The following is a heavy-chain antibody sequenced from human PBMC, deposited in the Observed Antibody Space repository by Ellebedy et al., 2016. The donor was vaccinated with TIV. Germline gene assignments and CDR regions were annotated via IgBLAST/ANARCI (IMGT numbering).Heavy chain of an antibody. D-gene: IGHD3-10*01. J-gene: IGHJ4*02. CDR1: GFTFSSYS. CDR3: ARENLYGSGTYADY. V-gene: IGHV3-48*02. CDR2: ISRSSSTM. Sequence: PGGSLRLSCATSGFTFSSYSMNWVRQAPGTGLEWVSYISRSSSTMYYADSVQGRFTISRDNAKTSLYLQMNSLRDEDTAVYYCARENLYGSGTYADYWGQGTLVTVSS.